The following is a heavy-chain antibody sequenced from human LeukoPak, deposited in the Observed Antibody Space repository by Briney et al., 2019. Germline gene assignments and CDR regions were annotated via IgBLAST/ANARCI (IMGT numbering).Heavy chain of an antibody. D-gene: IGHD3-22*01. CDR1: GFTFSSYG. CDR3: ASHEREYYYDSSGYLGY. V-gene: IGHV3-33*01. Sequence: GGSLRLSCAASGFTFSSYGMHWVRQAPGKGLEWVALIWYDGSSKHYADSVRGRFTISRDNSKNTLYLQMNSLRAEDTAVYYCASHEREYYYDSSGYLGYWGQGTLVTVSS. J-gene: IGHJ4*02. CDR2: IWYDGSSK.